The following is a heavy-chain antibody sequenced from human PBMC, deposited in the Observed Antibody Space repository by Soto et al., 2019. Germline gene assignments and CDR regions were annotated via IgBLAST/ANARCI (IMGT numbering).Heavy chain of an antibody. V-gene: IGHV1-2*04. J-gene: IGHJ6*02. CDR2: INPNSGGT. CDR3: ARVGGGLASLGYYGMDV. CDR1: GYTFIGYY. Sequence: ASVKVSCEASGYTFIGYYIHWVRQAPGQGLEWMGWINPNSGGTNYAQRFQGWVTMTRDRSISTAYMELSRLKSDDTAVYYCARVGGGLASLGYYGMDVWGQGTTVTVSS. D-gene: IGHD3-10*01.